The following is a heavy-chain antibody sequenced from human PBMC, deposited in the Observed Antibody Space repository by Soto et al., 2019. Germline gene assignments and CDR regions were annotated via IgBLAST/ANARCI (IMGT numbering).Heavy chain of an antibody. CDR2: IYYSGST. CDR3: ARRSISSGYYYYYMDV. CDR1: GGSISSYY. J-gene: IGHJ6*03. D-gene: IGHD6-25*01. Sequence: PSETLSLTCTVSGGSISSYYWSWIRQPPGKGLEWIGYIYYSGSTNYNPSLKSRVTISVDTSKNQFSLKLSSVTAADTAVYYCARRSISSGYYYYYMDVWGKGTPVTVSS. V-gene: IGHV4-59*08.